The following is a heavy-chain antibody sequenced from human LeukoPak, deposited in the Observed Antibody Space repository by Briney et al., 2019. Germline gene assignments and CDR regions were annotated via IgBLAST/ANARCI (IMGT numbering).Heavy chain of an antibody. CDR2: IYYSGST. V-gene: IGHV4-39*01. CDR3: ARPNYDSSGYSPEGAFDI. J-gene: IGHJ3*02. CDR1: GGSISSSSYY. Sequence: SETLSLTCTVSGGSISSSSYYWGWIRQPPGKGLEWIGSIYYSGSTYYNPSLKSRVTISVDTSKNQFSLQLSSVTAADTAVYYCARPNYDSSGYSPEGAFDIWGQGTMVTVSS. D-gene: IGHD3-22*01.